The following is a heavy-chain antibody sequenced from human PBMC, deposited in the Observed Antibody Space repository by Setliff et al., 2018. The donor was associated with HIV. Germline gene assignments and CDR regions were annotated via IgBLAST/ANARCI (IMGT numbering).Heavy chain of an antibody. CDR1: GGSINSRY. CDR2: MYYSGST. D-gene: IGHD3-16*01. CDR3: ARSNNLISFGGVVGY. J-gene: IGHJ4*02. V-gene: IGHV4-59*11. Sequence: SETLSLTCTVSGGSINSRYWSWIRQPPGKGLEWIGYMYYSGSTNYNPSLKSRVTISVDPSKNQFSLKLTSMTAADTAVYYCARSNNLISFGGVVGYWGRGMLVTVSS.